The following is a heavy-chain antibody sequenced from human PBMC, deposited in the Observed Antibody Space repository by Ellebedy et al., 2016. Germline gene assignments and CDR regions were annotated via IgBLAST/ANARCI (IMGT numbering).Heavy chain of an antibody. CDR1: GFTFSSYA. J-gene: IGHJ5*02. D-gene: IGHD6-6*01. Sequence: GGSLRLXXAASGFTFSSYAMSWVRQAPGKGLEWVSAISGSGGSTYYADSVKGRFTISRDNSKNTLYLQMNSLRAEDTAVYYCAKGGGIAARLSFPWFDPWGQGTLVTVSS. CDR3: AKGGGIAARLSFPWFDP. V-gene: IGHV3-23*01. CDR2: ISGSGGST.